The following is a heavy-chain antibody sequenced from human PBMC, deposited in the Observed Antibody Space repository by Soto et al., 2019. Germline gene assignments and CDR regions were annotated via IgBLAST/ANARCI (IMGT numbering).Heavy chain of an antibody. CDR3: AKYSLYYDIGGDGLDV. V-gene: IGHV3-30*18. J-gene: IGHJ6*02. Sequence: PGGSLRLSCAASGFTFSSYGMHWVRQAPGKGLEWVAIISYDGTNKYYADSVKGRTTISRDNSKNTLYLQMNSLRAEDTAVYYCAKYSLYYDIGGDGLDVWGQGTTVTVSS. CDR1: GFTFSSYG. D-gene: IGHD3-9*01. CDR2: ISYDGTNK.